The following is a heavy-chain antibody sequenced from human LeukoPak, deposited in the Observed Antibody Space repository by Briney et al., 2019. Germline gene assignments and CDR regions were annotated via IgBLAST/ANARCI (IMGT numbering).Heavy chain of an antibody. Sequence: GGSLRPSCAASGFAFSTYAMHWVRQAPGKGLEWVAVISYDGNDRYYEDSVKGRFTISRDNSKSTLYLQMNSLRAEDTAMYYCSRRGGPSHFDYWGQGILVTVSS. J-gene: IGHJ4*02. CDR2: ISYDGNDR. V-gene: IGHV3-30*04. CDR1: GFAFSTYA. CDR3: SRRGGPSHFDY. D-gene: IGHD3-10*01.